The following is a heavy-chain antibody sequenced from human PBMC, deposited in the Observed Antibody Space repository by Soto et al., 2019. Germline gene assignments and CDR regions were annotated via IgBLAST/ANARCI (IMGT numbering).Heavy chain of an antibody. CDR1: GGSFSGYY. Sequence: QVQLQQWGAGLLKPSETLSLTCAVYGGSFSGYYWSWIRQPPGKGLEWIGEINHSGSTNYNPSLKSRVTISVDTSKNQFSLKLSSVTAADTAVYYSARSVWQLVTPRGLPYYYYGMDVWGQGTTVTVSS. V-gene: IGHV4-34*01. CDR2: INHSGST. D-gene: IGHD6-6*01. CDR3: ARSVWQLVTPRGLPYYYYGMDV. J-gene: IGHJ6*02.